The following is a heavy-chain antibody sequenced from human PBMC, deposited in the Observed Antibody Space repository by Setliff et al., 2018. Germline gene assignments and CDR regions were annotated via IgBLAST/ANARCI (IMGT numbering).Heavy chain of an antibody. D-gene: IGHD3-22*01. CDR3: ARRNFYYDSSGFALYYYYMDV. V-gene: IGHV1-18*01. J-gene: IGHJ6*03. CDR2: ISTYNVNT. CDR1: GYTFTSYG. Sequence: ASVKVSCKASGYTFTSYGISWVRQAPGQGLEWLGWISTYNVNTTYAQKLQDRVTMTTDTSTSTAYMELRSLRSDDTAVYYCARRNFYYDSSGFALYYYYMDVWGKGTTVTVSS.